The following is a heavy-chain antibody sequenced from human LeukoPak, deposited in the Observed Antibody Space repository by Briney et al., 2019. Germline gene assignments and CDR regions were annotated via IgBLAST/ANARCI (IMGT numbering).Heavy chain of an antibody. V-gene: IGHV4-59*12. CDR1: GGSISSYY. CDR2: IYYSGST. D-gene: IGHD3-10*01. CDR3: ARVRGGGAFDI. Sequence: SETLSLTCTVSGGSISSYYWSWIRQPPGKGLEWIGYIYYSGSTNYNPSLKSRVTISVDRSKNQFSLKLSSVTAADTAVYYCARVRGGGAFDIWGQGTMVTVSS. J-gene: IGHJ3*02.